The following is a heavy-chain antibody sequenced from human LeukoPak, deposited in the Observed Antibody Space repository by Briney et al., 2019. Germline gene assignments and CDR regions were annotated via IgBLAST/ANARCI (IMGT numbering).Heavy chain of an antibody. CDR1: GGSISSYY. CDR3: ARVEKAVLSWFDP. D-gene: IGHD5-24*01. V-gene: IGHV4-59*08. CDR2: IYYSGSS. Sequence: SETLSLTCTVSGGSISSYYWSWIRQPPGKGLEWIGYIYYSGSSNYNPSLKSRVTRSVDTSKNQFSLKLSSVTAADTAVYYCARVEKAVLSWFDPWGQGTLVTVSS. J-gene: IGHJ5*02.